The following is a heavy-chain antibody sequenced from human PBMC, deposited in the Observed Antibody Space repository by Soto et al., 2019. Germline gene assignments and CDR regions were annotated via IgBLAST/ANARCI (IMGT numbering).Heavy chain of an antibody. CDR3: ARDLDCSGGSCYRGGY. J-gene: IGHJ4*02. Sequence: QVQLVESGGGLVKPGGSLRLSCAASGFTFSDYYMSWIRQAPGKGLEWVSYISSSSSYTNYADSVKGRFTISRDNAKNSLELQMNSLRAEDTAVYYCARDLDCSGGSCYRGGYWGQGTLVTVSS. V-gene: IGHV3-11*05. CDR2: ISSSSSYT. D-gene: IGHD2-15*01. CDR1: GFTFSDYY.